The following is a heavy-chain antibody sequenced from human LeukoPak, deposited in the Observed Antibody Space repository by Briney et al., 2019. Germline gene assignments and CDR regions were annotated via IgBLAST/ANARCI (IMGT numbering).Heavy chain of an antibody. CDR2: IYHSGST. Sequence: SETLSLTCTVSGYSISSGYYWGWIRQPPGKGLEWIGSIYHSGSTYYNPSLKSRVTISVDTSKNQFSLKLSSVTAADTAVYYCARMKYSYDRSPNAFDIWGQGTMVTVSS. CDR3: ARMKYSYDRSPNAFDI. CDR1: GYSISSGYY. V-gene: IGHV4-38-2*02. D-gene: IGHD5-18*01. J-gene: IGHJ3*02.